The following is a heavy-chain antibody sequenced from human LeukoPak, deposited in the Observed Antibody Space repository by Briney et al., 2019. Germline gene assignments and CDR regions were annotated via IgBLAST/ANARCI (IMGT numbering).Heavy chain of an antibody. V-gene: IGHV3-74*01. CDR1: RFTFSRYW. CDR3: ARDGNYYDSNGPADY. CDR2: INRDGIST. D-gene: IGHD3-22*01. Sequence: GGALRLSCATSRFTFSRYWMHWVRQAPGKGLVWVSRINRDGISTSYTDSVKGRFTLSRDNAQDTLYLQMNSLRADDTAVYYCARDGNYYDSNGPADYWGQGTLVTVSS. J-gene: IGHJ4*02.